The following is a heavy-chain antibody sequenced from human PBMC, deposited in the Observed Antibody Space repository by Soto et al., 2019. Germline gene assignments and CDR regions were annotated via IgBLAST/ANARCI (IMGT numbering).Heavy chain of an antibody. Sequence: ASVKVSCKASGYTFTGYGISWVRQAPGQGLEWMGWISAYNGNTNYAQKLQGRVTMTTDTSTSTAYMELRSLRSDDTAVYYCARDVLSDYDFWSGYYNRPYYYYGMEVWGQGTTVTVSS. CDR2: ISAYNGNT. J-gene: IGHJ6*02. D-gene: IGHD3-3*01. CDR1: GYTFTGYG. CDR3: ARDVLSDYDFWSGYYNRPYYYYGMEV. V-gene: IGHV1-18*01.